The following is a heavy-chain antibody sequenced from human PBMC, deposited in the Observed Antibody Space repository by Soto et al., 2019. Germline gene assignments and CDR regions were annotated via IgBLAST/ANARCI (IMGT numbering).Heavy chain of an antibody. D-gene: IGHD6-25*01. V-gene: IGHV3-23*01. CDR3: ARSRELIASAGSFDY. J-gene: IGHJ4*02. Sequence: EVQLLESGGGLVQPGGSLRLSCAASGFTFSSHVMSWVRQAPGKGLEWVSGISTGGGSTDYADSVKGRFTISRDNSKNTLHLQMKSLRXEDTAVYYCARSRELIASAGSFDYWGQGTXVXXSS. CDR1: GFTFSSHV. CDR2: ISTGGGST.